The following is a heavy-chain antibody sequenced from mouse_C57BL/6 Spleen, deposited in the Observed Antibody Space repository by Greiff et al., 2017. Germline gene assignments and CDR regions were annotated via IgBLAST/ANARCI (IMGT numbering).Heavy chain of an antibody. CDR3: ARENYGNYVGFDY. CDR2: IYPGSGNT. D-gene: IGHD2-1*01. Sequence: QVQLQQSGAELVRPGASVKLSCKASGYTFTDYYINWVKQRPGQGLEWIARIYPGSGNTYYNEKFKGKATLTAEKSSSTAYMQLSSLTSEDSAVYFCARENYGNYVGFDYWGQGTTLTVSS. V-gene: IGHV1-76*01. CDR1: GYTFTDYY. J-gene: IGHJ2*01.